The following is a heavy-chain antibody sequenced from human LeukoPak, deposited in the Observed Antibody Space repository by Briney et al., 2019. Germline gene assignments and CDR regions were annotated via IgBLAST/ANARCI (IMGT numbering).Heavy chain of an antibody. CDR3: ARGRGWGTFDI. V-gene: IGHV3-74*01. D-gene: IGHD3-10*01. CDR2: INSEGTST. J-gene: IGHJ3*02. Sequence: GGSLRLSCAASQFTFSTSWMHWVRQAPGKGLVWVSRINSEGTSTSYADSVKGRFTISRDSAKNTLYLQMNSLRAEDTAVYYCARGRGWGTFDIWGQGTMVTVSS. CDR1: QFTFSTSW.